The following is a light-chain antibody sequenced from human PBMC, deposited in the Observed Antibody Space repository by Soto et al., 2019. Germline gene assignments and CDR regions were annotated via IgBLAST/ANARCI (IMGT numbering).Light chain of an antibody. CDR3: QQYENLPT. J-gene: IGKJ5*01. V-gene: IGKV1-33*01. Sequence: DIQMTQSPSSLSASVGDRVTMGCRASQGIRNDLGWYQQKPGKAPKRLIYAASNLEAGVPSRFRGSGSGTDFTFTISRLQPEDIATYYCQQYENLPTFGQGTRLEIK. CDR2: AAS. CDR1: QGIRND.